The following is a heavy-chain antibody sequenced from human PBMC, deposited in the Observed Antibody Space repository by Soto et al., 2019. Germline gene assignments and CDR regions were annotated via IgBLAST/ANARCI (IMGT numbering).Heavy chain of an antibody. V-gene: IGHV4-30-2*01. CDR2: IYQSGST. D-gene: IGHD3-22*01. CDR1: GGSLSSSAYS. CDR3: ARELLFYDSDGFSWDDAFDI. J-gene: IGHJ3*02. Sequence: QVQLQESGPGLVKPSGTLSLTCAVSGGSLSSSAYSWSWIRQPPGKGLEWIGFIYQSGSTYYNPSLKSRVTMSLDRPKNQFSLKLSSVTAADTAVYYCARELLFYDSDGFSWDDAFDIWGQGTMVTVSS.